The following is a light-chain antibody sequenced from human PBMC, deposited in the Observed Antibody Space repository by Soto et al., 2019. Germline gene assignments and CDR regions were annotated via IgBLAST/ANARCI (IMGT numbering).Light chain of an antibody. CDR1: QSISNS. V-gene: IGKV3-11*01. J-gene: IGKJ2*02. Sequence: EVVLTQSPATLSLSPGERATLSCRASQSISNSLAWYPQKPGQAPRLLIYDASNRATGIPARFSGTGSGTDFTLPTTRLEPEDFAVCYCPQRYNWPACTFGQGTKLEIK. CDR2: DAS. CDR3: PQRYNWPACT.